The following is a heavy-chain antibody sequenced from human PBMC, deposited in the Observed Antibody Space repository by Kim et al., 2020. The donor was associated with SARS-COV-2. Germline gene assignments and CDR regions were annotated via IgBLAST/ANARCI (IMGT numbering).Heavy chain of an antibody. J-gene: IGHJ4*02. Sequence: SETLSLTCTVSGYSISSGYYWGWIRQPPGKGLEWIGSIYHSGSTYYNPSLKSRVTISVDTSKNQFSLKLSSVTAADTAVYYCAREGPGYCSGGSCYYFDYWGQGTLVTVSS. V-gene: IGHV4-38-2*02. D-gene: IGHD2-15*01. CDR2: IYHSGST. CDR1: GYSISSGYY. CDR3: AREGPGYCSGGSCYYFDY.